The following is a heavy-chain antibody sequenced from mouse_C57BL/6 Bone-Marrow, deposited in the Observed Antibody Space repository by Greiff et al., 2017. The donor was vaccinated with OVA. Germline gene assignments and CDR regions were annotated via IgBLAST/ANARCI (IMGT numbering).Heavy chain of an antibody. CDR1: GYTFTSYW. D-gene: IGHD1-2*01. CDR2: IDPSDSYT. CDR3: ARDGIRGFDY. J-gene: IGHJ2*01. V-gene: IGHV1-69*01. Sequence: QVQLQQPGAELVMPGASVKLSCKASGYTFTSYWMHWVKQRPGQGLEWIGEIDPSDSYTNYNQKFKGKSTLTVDKSSSTAYMQLSSQTSEDSAVYYCARDGIRGFDYWGQGTTLTVSS.